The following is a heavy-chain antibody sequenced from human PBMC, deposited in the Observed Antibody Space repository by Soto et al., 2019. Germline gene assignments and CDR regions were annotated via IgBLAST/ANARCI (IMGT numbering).Heavy chain of an antibody. D-gene: IGHD2-2*01. CDR2: IYYSGST. V-gene: IGHV4-39*01. J-gene: IGHJ3*02. Sequence: SETLSLTCTVSGGSISSSSYYWGWIRQPPGKGLEWIGSIYYSGSTYYNPSLKSRVTISVDTSKNQFSLKLSSVTAADTVVYYCARRDYCSSTSCYPFDIWGQGTMVTVSS. CDR1: GGSISSSSYY. CDR3: ARRDYCSSTSCYPFDI.